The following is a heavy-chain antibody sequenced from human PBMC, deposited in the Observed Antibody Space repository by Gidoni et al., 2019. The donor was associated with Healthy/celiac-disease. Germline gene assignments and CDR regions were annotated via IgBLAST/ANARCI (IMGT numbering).Heavy chain of an antibody. CDR3: ARVGSGWYGYFQH. CDR2: IYTSGST. Sequence: QVQLQESGPGLVKPSQTLSLTCTVSGGSISSGSYYWSWIRQPAGKGLEWIGRIYTSGSTNYNPSLKSRVTISVDTSKNQFSLKLSSVTAADTAVYYCARVGSGWYGYFQHWGQGTLVTVSS. V-gene: IGHV4-61*02. D-gene: IGHD6-19*01. CDR1: GGSISSGSYY. J-gene: IGHJ1*01.